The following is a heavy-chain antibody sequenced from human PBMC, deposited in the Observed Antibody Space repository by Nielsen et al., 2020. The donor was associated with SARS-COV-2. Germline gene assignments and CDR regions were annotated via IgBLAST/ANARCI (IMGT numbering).Heavy chain of an antibody. CDR2: IYTSGST. D-gene: IGHD3-10*01. CDR1: GGSISSYY. CDR3: ARDTGLWFGELLVGFDP. J-gene: IGHJ5*02. Sequence: SETLSLTCTVSGGSISSYYWSWIWQPAGKGLEWIGRIYTSGSTNYNPSLKSRVTMSVDTSKNQFSLKLSSVTAADTAVYYCARDTGLWFGELLVGFDPWGQGTLVTVSS. V-gene: IGHV4-4*07.